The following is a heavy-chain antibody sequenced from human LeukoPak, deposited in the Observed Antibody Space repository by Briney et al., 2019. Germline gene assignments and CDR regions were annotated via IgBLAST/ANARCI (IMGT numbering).Heavy chain of an antibody. Sequence: ASVKVSCKASGYTFSDHYIEWVRQAPGQGLGWMGWISGYNGNTIYAQKFQGRVTMTTDTSTSTAYMEMRSLRSDDTAVYYCARDGFRRDGYNSGLDYWGQGTLVTVSS. J-gene: IGHJ4*02. CDR2: ISGYNGNT. D-gene: IGHD5-24*01. CDR1: GYTFSDHY. V-gene: IGHV1-18*04. CDR3: ARDGFRRDGYNSGLDY.